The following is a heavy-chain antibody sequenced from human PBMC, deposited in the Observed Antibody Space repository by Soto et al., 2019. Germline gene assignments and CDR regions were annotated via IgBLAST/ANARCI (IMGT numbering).Heavy chain of an antibody. Sequence: PGGSLRLSCTASGFTFGDYAMSWFRQAPGKGLEWVGFIRSKAYGGTTEYAASVKGRSTISRDDSKSIAYLQMNSLKTEDTAVYYCTRDKRVFGVVISYYGMDVWGQGTTVTVSS. CDR1: GFTFGDYA. CDR3: TRDKRVFGVVISYYGMDV. D-gene: IGHD3-3*01. J-gene: IGHJ6*02. V-gene: IGHV3-49*03. CDR2: IRSKAYGGTT.